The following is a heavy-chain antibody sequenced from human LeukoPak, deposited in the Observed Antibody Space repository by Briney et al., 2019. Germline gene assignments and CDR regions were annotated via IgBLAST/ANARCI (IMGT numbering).Heavy chain of an antibody. V-gene: IGHV4-38-2*01. CDR3: ARATGSSITMVRGVIYFDY. CDR2: IYHSGST. J-gene: IGHJ4*02. Sequence: SETLSLTCAVSGYSISGGYYWGWIRQPPGKGLEWIGSIYHSGSTYYNPSLKSRVTISVDTSKNQFSLKLSSVTAADTAVYYCARATGSSITMVRGVIYFDYWGQGTLVTVSS. CDR1: GYSISGGYY. D-gene: IGHD3-10*01.